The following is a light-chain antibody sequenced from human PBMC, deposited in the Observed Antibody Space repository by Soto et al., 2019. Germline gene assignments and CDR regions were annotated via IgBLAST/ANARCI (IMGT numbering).Light chain of an antibody. V-gene: IGKV1-6*01. Sequence: AIQMTKSHSSLSASIRDRVTITCRASQGIRDEVGWYQQKAGKAPNLLISAASRLQSGVPSRFSGWGSDTDFTLTIGSLQPEDCATYYCLQDYGYPRTFGQGTTVDMK. CDR2: AAS. CDR1: QGIRDE. CDR3: LQDYGYPRT. J-gene: IGKJ1*01.